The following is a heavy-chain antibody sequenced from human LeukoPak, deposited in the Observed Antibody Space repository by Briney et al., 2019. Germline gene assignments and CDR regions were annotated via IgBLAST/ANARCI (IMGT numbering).Heavy chain of an antibody. Sequence: ASVKVSCKASGGTFSSYTISWVRQAPGQGLEWMGRIIPILGIANYAQKFQGRVTITADKSTSTAYMELSSLRSEDTAVYHCARGNKYYYDSSGSYFDYWGQGTLVTVSS. J-gene: IGHJ4*02. CDR2: IIPILGIA. CDR3: ARGNKYYYDSSGSYFDY. D-gene: IGHD3-22*01. V-gene: IGHV1-69*02. CDR1: GGTFSSYT.